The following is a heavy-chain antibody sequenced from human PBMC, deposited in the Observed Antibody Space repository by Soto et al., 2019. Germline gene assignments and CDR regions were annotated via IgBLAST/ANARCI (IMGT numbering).Heavy chain of an antibody. Sequence: EVQLVESGGGLVQPGRSLRLSCAASGFTFDDYAMHWVRQAPGKGLEWVSVISWNSGSIGYADSVKGRFTISRDNAKNSLYLQMNSLRAEDTALYYCAKDLISVDIVAGPFDYWGQGTLVTVSS. CDR2: ISWNSGSI. CDR1: GFTFDDYA. J-gene: IGHJ4*02. D-gene: IGHD5-12*01. V-gene: IGHV3-9*01. CDR3: AKDLISVDIVAGPFDY.